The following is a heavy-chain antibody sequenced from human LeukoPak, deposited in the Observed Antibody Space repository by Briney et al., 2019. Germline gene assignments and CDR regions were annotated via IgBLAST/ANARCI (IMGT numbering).Heavy chain of an antibody. CDR3: ARRGDTPMIGDH. J-gene: IGHJ4*02. V-gene: IGHV3-48*01. CDR2: LSNTGNI. D-gene: IGHD5-18*01. CDR1: GFTFSSYG. Sequence: GGSLRLSCAASGFTFSSYGMNWVRQAPGKGLEWLSYLSNTGNIHYAQSVKGRFTISRDNARNSLYLQMDGLRAEDTAVYYCARRGDTPMIGDHWGQGILVTVAS.